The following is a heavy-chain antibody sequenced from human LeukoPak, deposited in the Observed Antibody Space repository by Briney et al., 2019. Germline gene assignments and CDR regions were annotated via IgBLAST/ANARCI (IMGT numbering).Heavy chain of an antibody. V-gene: IGHV4-34*01. CDR2: ISHRGNT. J-gene: IGHJ4*02. CDR3: VSSAGYASSWNSSPTYYSHT. CDR1: GGSFSGYY. Sequence: PSETLSLTCAVYGGSFSGYYWSWIRQPPGKGLEWIGEISHRGNTNYNPSLKSRVTISGDTSKNQISLKVRSVTAADTATYYCVSSAGYASSWNSSPTYYSHTWGPGTLVTVSS. D-gene: IGHD6-13*01.